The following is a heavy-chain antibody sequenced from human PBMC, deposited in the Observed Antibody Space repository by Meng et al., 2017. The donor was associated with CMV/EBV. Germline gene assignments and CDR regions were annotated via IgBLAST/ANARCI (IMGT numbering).Heavy chain of an antibody. Sequence: SVKVSCKASGGTFSSYAISWVRQAPGQGLEWMGGIIPIFGTANYAQKFQGRVTITTDESTSTAYMELSSLRSEDTAVYYRARDRVKAAGQIWATNWFDPWGQGTLVTVSS. CDR3: ARDRVKAAGQIWATNWFDP. J-gene: IGHJ5*02. CDR1: GGTFSSYA. V-gene: IGHV1-69*05. D-gene: IGHD6-13*01. CDR2: IIPIFGTA.